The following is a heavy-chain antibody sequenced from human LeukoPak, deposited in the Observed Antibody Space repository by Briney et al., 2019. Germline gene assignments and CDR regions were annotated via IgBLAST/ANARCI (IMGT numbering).Heavy chain of an antibody. D-gene: IGHD2-8*01. Sequence: SVKVSCKASGGTFSSYAISWVRQAPGQGLEWMGGIIPIFGTANYAQKFQGRVTITTDESTSTAYMELSSLRSEDTAVYYCATHPGYCTNGVCQLDYWGQGTLVTVSS. J-gene: IGHJ4*02. CDR1: GGTFSSYA. V-gene: IGHV1-69*05. CDR2: IIPIFGTA. CDR3: ATHPGYCTNGVCQLDY.